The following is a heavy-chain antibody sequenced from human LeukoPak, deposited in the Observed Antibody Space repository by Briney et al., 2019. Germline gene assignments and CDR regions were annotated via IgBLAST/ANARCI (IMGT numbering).Heavy chain of an antibody. CDR2: INWDGGVT. V-gene: IGHV3-43*01. Sequence: GGSLRLSCAASGFTFDDHTMYWVRQTPGKGLEWVSLINWDGGVTYYMDSVKGRFTISRDNSKNSLYLQMISLRTEDTAMYYCAKAIATVTTLSAFDYWGRGTLVTVSS. D-gene: IGHD4-17*01. CDR1: GFTFDDHT. CDR3: AKAIATVTTLSAFDY. J-gene: IGHJ4*02.